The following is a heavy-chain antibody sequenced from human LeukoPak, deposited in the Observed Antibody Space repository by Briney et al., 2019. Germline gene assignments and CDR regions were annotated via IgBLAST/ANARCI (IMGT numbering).Heavy chain of an antibody. Sequence: GGSLRLSCAASGFTFSSHAMSWVRQAPGKGLEWVSTVTGIGSSTYYADSVKGRFTISRDNSKNTLYLQMNSLRAEDTAVYYCAKGLFEYGSGGYCLDYWGQGTLVTVSS. CDR2: VTGIGSST. CDR1: GFTFSSHA. V-gene: IGHV3-23*01. CDR3: AKGLFEYGSGGYCLDY. D-gene: IGHD3-10*01. J-gene: IGHJ4*02.